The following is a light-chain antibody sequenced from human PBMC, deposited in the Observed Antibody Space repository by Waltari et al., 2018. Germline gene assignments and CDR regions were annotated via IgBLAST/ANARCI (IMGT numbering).Light chain of an antibody. V-gene: IGKV1-39*01. CDR2: AAS. J-gene: IGKJ1*01. CDR3: QQYNSYSWT. Sequence: DIQVTQSPSSLSASVGDRVTITCRASQSISTYLNWYQQKPGKAPKLLIYAASNLQGGVPSRFSGSGSGTEFTLTITSLQPEDFATYYCQQYNSYSWTFGQGTKVEIK. CDR1: QSISTY.